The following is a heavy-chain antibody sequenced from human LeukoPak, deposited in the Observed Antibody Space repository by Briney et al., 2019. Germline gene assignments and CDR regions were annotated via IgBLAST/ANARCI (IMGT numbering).Heavy chain of an antibody. CDR3: ARDFFRLPGYYYGMDV. D-gene: IGHD4-11*01. CDR1: GYTFTSYA. J-gene: IGHJ6*02. CDR2: INTNTGNP. V-gene: IGHV7-4-1*02. Sequence: ASVKVSCKASGYTFTSYAMNWVRQAPGQGLEWMGWINTNTGNPTYAQGFTGRFVFSLDTSVSTAYLQISSLKAEDTAVYYCARDFFRLPGYYYGMDVWGQGTTVTVSS.